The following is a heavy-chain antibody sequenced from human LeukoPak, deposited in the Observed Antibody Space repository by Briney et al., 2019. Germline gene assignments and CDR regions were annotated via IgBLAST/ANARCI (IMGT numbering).Heavy chain of an antibody. D-gene: IGHD3-22*01. CDR2: INWNGGSI. V-gene: IGHV3-20*04. Sequence: GGSLRLSCAASGLTFDDCGMTWVRQAPGKGLEWVSDINWNGGSIGYADSVKGRFTVSRDNAKNSLYLQMNSLRAEDTALYYCAREKYDSSGYYTDNYYFDYWGQGTLVTVSS. CDR3: AREKYDSSGYYTDNYYFDY. J-gene: IGHJ4*02. CDR1: GLTFDDCG.